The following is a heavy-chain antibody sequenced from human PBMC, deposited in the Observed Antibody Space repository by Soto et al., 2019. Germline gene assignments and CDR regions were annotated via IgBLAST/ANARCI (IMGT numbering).Heavy chain of an antibody. CDR2: INHSGST. CDR1: GGSFSCYY. D-gene: IGHD3-10*01. J-gene: IGHJ6*02. Sequence: SETLSLTCAVYGGSFSCYYWSWIRQPPGKGLEWIGEINHSGSTNYNPSLKSRVTISVDTSKNQFSLKLSSVTAADTAVYYCARGVVRYYYYYGMDVWGQGTTVTVS. CDR3: ARGVVRYYYYYGMDV. V-gene: IGHV4-34*01.